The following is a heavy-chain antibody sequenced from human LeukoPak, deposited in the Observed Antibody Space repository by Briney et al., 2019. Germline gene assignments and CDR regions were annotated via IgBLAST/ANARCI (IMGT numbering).Heavy chain of an antibody. D-gene: IGHD2-2*01. Sequence: GGSLRLSCAASGFTFRSYWMSRVRQAPGKGLEWVANIKQDGSEKYYVDSVKGRFTISRDNAKNSLYLQMNSLRAEDTAVYYCARTSSLDYWGQGTLVTVSS. V-gene: IGHV3-7*01. CDR1: GFTFRSYW. CDR2: IKQDGSEK. J-gene: IGHJ4*02. CDR3: ARTSSLDY.